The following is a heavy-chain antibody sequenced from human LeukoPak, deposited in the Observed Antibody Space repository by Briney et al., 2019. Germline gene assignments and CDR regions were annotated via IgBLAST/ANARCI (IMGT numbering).Heavy chain of an antibody. J-gene: IGHJ4*02. D-gene: IGHD2-15*01. CDR3: AREVIGYCSGGSCYTD. CDR2: TYYRSKWYN. CDR1: GDSVSINSAA. V-gene: IGHV6-1*01. Sequence: SQTLSLTCAISGDSVSINSAAWNWIRQSPSRGLEWLGRTYYRSKWYNDYAVSVKSRITINPDTSKNQFSLQLNSVTPEDTAVYCCAREVIGYCSGGSCYTDWGQGTLVTVSS.